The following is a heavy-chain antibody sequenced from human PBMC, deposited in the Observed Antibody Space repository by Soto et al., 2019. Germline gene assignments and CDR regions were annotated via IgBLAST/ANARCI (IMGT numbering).Heavy chain of an antibody. V-gene: IGHV3-11*06. Sequence: GGSLRLSCAASGFTFSDYYMSWIRQAPGKGLEWVSYISSSSSYTNYADSVKGRFTISRDNAKNSLYLQMNSLRAEDTAVYYCRAYYYDSSGYYRSFDYWGQGTLVTVSS. CDR3: RAYYYDSSGYYRSFDY. CDR2: ISSSSSYT. CDR1: GFTFSDYY. D-gene: IGHD3-22*01. J-gene: IGHJ4*02.